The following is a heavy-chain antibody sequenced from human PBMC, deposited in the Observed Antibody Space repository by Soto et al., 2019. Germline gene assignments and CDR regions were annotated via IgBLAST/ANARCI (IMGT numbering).Heavy chain of an antibody. D-gene: IGHD3-9*01. CDR1: GGTFSSYT. Sequence: SVKVSCKASGGTFSSYTISWVRQAPGEGLEWMGRIIPILGIANYAQKFQGRVTITADKSTSTAYMELSSLRSEDTAVYYCARSYDILTGYHDYWGQGTLVTVSS. CDR2: IIPILGIA. J-gene: IGHJ4*02. CDR3: ARSYDILTGYHDY. V-gene: IGHV1-69*02.